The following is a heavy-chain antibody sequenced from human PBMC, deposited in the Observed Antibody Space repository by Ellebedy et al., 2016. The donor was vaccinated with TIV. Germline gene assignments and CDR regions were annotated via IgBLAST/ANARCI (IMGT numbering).Heavy chain of an antibody. V-gene: IGHV6-1*01. CDR3: VRDRGIGVPGSKVYGDYYGMDV. D-gene: IGHD6-19*01. J-gene: IGHJ6*02. CDR1: GDSVSNNSAV. CDR2: TYYRSKWSN. Sequence: MPSETLSLTCAIPGDSVSNNSAVWNWIRQSPSRGLEWLGRTYYRSKWSNDYPAFVKSRIHINPDTSKNQFPLQLKSVTPEETAVYYCVRDRGIGVPGSKVYGDYYGMDVWGQGTTVTVSS.